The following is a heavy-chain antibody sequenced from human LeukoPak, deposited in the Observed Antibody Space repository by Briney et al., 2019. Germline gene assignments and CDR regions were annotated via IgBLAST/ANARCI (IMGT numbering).Heavy chain of an antibody. CDR1: GFTFSSYA. Sequence: GSXXXSXAASGFTFSSYAMSWVRQAPGKGLEWVSAISGSGGSTYYADSVKGRFTISRDNSKNTLYLQMNSLRAEDTAVYYCAKAGGSGWYRNWFDPWGQGTLVTVSS. CDR3: AKAGGSGWYRNWFDP. D-gene: IGHD6-19*01. V-gene: IGHV3-23*01. J-gene: IGHJ5*02. CDR2: ISGSGGST.